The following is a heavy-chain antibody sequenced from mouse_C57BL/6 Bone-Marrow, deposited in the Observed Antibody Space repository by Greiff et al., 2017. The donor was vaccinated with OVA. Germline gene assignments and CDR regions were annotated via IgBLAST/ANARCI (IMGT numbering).Heavy chain of an antibody. J-gene: IGHJ1*03. D-gene: IGHD4-1*01. V-gene: IGHV6-3*01. CDR1: GFTFSNYW. CDR3: TRLGPYWYFDD. Sequence: EVKLVESGGGLVQPGGSMKLSCVASGFTFSNYWMNWVRQSPEKGLEWVAQIRLKSDNYATPYAESVKGRFTISRDDSKSSVYLQMSNLRAEDTAIYYCTRLGPYWYFDDWGTGTTVTVSS. CDR2: IRLKSDNYAT.